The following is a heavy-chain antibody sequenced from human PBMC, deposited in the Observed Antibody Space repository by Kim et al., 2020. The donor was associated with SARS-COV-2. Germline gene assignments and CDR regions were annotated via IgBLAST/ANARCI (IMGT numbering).Heavy chain of an antibody. CDR1: GFTFSSYA. CDR2: ISGSGGST. V-gene: IGHV3-23*01. D-gene: IGHD3-22*01. Sequence: GGSLRLSCAASGFTFSSYAMSWVRQAPGKGLEWVSAISGSGGSTYYADSVKGRFTISRDNSKNTLYLQMNSLRAEDTAIYYCAKALNYYDSSGYYTWGYFDYWGQGTLVTVSS. CDR3: AKALNYYDSSGYYTWGYFDY. J-gene: IGHJ4*02.